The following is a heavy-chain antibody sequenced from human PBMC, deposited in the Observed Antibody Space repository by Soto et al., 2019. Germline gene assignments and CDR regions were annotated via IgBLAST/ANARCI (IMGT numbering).Heavy chain of an antibody. CDR1: GFTFSSYS. V-gene: IGHV3-48*02. CDR3: VRDYSFGFDY. CDR2: IWNASNI. Sequence: EVQLVESGGGLAQPGGSLRLSCAASGFTFSSYSVNWVRQAPGKGLEWVSNIWNASNINYADSVKGRFTVSRDNAKNSMSLQMNGLRDEDTAVYYCVRDYSFGFDYWGQGILVTVSS. J-gene: IGHJ4*02. D-gene: IGHD6-13*01.